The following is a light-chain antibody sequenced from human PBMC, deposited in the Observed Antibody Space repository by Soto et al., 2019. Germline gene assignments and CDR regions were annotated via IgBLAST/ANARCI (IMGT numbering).Light chain of an antibody. Sequence: QSVLTQPPSVSGAPGPRVTISCTGSSSKIGAGYNVHWYQQLPGTAPKLLIYGNSNRPSGVPDRFSGSNSGTSASLAITGLQAEDEADYYCQSYDSSLSGSVFGGGTKLTVL. J-gene: IGLJ2*01. CDR2: GNS. CDR3: QSYDSSLSGSV. CDR1: SSKIGAGYN. V-gene: IGLV1-40*01.